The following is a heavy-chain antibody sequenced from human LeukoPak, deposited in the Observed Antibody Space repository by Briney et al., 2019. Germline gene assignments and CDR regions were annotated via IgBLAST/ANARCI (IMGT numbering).Heavy chain of an antibody. CDR3: ARGRYYYDSSGYHSNWFDP. D-gene: IGHD3-22*01. CDR2: IYYSGST. Sequence: SETLSLTCTVSGGSISSYYWSWIRQPPGKGLAWIGYIYYSGSTNYNPSLKSRVTISVDTSKNQFSLKLSSVTAADTAVYYCARGRYYYDSSGYHSNWFDPWGQGTLVTVSS. J-gene: IGHJ5*02. V-gene: IGHV4-59*01. CDR1: GGSISSYY.